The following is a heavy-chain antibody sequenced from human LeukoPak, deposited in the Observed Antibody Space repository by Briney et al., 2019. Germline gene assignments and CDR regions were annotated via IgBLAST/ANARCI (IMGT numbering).Heavy chain of an antibody. CDR2: INHSGST. CDR3: AGHSGWFDP. Sequence: TPSETLSLTCAVYGGSFSGYYWSWIRQPPGKGLEWIGEINHSGSTNYNPSLKSRVTISVDTSKNQFSLKLSSVTAADTAVYYCAGHSGWFDPWGQGTLVTVSS. J-gene: IGHJ5*02. V-gene: IGHV4-34*01. CDR1: GGSFSGYY. D-gene: IGHD6-19*01.